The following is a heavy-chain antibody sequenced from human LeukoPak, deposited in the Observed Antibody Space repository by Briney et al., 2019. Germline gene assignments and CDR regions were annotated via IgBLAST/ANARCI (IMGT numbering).Heavy chain of an antibody. J-gene: IGHJ4*02. Sequence: ASVKVPCKASGYTFTSYYMHWVRQAPGQGLEWMGIINPSGGSTSYAQKFQGRVTMTRDTSTSTVYMELSSLRSEDTAVYYCARDLGYCSGGSCPNDYWGQGTLVTVSS. V-gene: IGHV1-46*01. CDR1: GYTFTSYY. CDR2: INPSGGST. D-gene: IGHD2-15*01. CDR3: ARDLGYCSGGSCPNDY.